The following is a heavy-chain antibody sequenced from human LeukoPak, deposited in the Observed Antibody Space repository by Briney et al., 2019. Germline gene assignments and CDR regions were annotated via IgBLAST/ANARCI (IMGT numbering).Heavy chain of an antibody. V-gene: IGHV5-51*01. CDR3: ARRRYCTNGVCSHFDY. CDR2: IYPGDPDT. CDR1: GYSFTSYW. J-gene: IGHJ4*02. Sequence: GESLKISCKGSGYSFTSYWIGWVRQMPGKGLEWMGIIYPGDPDTRYSPSFQGQVTISADKSISTAYLQWSSLKASDTAMYYCARRRYCTNGVCSHFDYWGQGTLVTVSS. D-gene: IGHD2-8*01.